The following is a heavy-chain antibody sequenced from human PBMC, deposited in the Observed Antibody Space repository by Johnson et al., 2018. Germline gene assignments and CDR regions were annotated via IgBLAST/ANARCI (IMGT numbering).Heavy chain of an antibody. J-gene: IGHJ3*02. D-gene: IGHD3-10*01. CDR1: GFTFSSYS. CDR2: ISGSGGST. V-gene: IGHV3-23*04. Sequence: VQLVESGGGVIQPGRSLRLSCAASGFTFSSYSMNWVRQAPGKGLEWVSGISGSGGSTYYADSVKGRFTISRDNSKNTLYLQMNSLRAEDTAVYYCAKGVYGSGYYAFDIWGQGTMVTVSS. CDR3: AKGVYGSGYYAFDI.